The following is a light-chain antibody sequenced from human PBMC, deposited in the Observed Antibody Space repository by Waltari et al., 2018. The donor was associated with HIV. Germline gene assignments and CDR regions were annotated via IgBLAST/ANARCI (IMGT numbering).Light chain of an antibody. V-gene: IGKV1-39*01. CDR1: QDIGSY. Sequence: DIQMTQSPSSLSASVGDRITISCRASQDIGSYLNWYRHRPGTAPQLLIYVASNLQTGFPSRFRASGSWTEFSLSIDGLQRDDFATYFCQQSYTTPRTFGLGTEVE. CDR2: VAS. CDR3: QQSYTTPRT. J-gene: IGKJ1*01.